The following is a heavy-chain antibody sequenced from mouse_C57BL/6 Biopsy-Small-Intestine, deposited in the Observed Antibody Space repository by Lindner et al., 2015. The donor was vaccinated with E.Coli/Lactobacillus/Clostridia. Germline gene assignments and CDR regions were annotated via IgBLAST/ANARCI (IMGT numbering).Heavy chain of an antibody. J-gene: IGHJ4*01. CDR3: ARNYYTYYHFAMDY. CDR2: TLPGSNGI. Sequence: VQLQESGAELLKPGASVQLSCKATGYTFTGYWIEWVRQRPGHGLEWIGETLPGSNGINYNENFKGKATFSADTSSNTAYIQLSSLTTEDSAIYYCARNYYTYYHFAMDYWGQGTSVTVSS. CDR1: GYTFTGYW. V-gene: IGHV1-9*01. D-gene: IGHD2-12*01.